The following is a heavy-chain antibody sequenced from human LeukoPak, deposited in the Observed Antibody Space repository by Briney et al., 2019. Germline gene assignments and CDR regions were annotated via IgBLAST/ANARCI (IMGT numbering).Heavy chain of an antibody. CDR2: THYSGST. Sequence: PSETLSLTCNVSGVSISSYYWSWIRQPPEKGLEWIGYTHYSGSTKYNPSLKSRLTMSLDTSKNQFSLRLSSVTAADTAVYFCARGAAGTGAADYWGQGTLVTVSS. V-gene: IGHV4-59*01. D-gene: IGHD6-13*01. J-gene: IGHJ4*02. CDR3: ARGAAGTGAADY. CDR1: GVSISSYY.